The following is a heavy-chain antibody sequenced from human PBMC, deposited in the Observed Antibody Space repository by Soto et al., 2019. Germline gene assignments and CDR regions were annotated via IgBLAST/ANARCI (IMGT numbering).Heavy chain of an antibody. CDR2: IYYSGST. CDR1: GGSISSSSYY. CDR3: ARLSQTQLELQPYFDY. D-gene: IGHD1-7*01. J-gene: IGHJ4*02. Sequence: SETLSLTCTVSGGSISSSSYYWGWIRQPPGKGLEWIGSIYYSGSTYYNPSLKSRVTISVDTSKNQFSLKLSSVTAADTAVYYCARLSQTQLELQPYFDYWGQGTLVTVSS. V-gene: IGHV4-39*01.